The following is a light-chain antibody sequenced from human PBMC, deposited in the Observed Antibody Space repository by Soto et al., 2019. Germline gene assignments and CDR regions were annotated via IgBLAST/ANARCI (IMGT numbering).Light chain of an antibody. V-gene: IGKV1-39*01. Sequence: DIQLTQSPSSLSASVGDRVIITCRASENIGNYLNWYQQIPGRAPKPLVLSASRLQSGVPSRFSGSGSGIDFTLTITSLQTEDFATYYCQQSYSAPLTFGPGTTVDFK. CDR1: ENIGNY. J-gene: IGKJ3*01. CDR2: SAS. CDR3: QQSYSAPLT.